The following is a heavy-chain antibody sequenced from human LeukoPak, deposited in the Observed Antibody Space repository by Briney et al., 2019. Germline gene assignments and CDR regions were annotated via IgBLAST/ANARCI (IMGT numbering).Heavy chain of an antibody. CDR2: IIPIFGTA. CDR3: AILPRAVAGNY. J-gene: IGHJ4*02. Sequence: ASAKVSCKASGGTFSSYAISWVRQAPGQGLEWMGGIIPIFGTANYAQKFQGRVTITADESTSTAYMELSSLRSEDTAVHYCAILPRAVAGNYWGQGTLVTVSS. V-gene: IGHV1-69*13. D-gene: IGHD6-19*01. CDR1: GGTFSSYA.